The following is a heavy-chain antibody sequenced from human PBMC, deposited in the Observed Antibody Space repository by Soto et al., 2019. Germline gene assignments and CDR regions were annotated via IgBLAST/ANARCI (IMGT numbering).Heavy chain of an antibody. J-gene: IGHJ6*02. V-gene: IGHV3-30*19. CDR2: IWYDGSNK. D-gene: IGHD5-18*01. Sequence: QVQLVESGGGVVQPGRSLRLSCAASGFTFSSYGMHWVRQAPGKGLEWVAVIWYDGSNKYYADSVKGRFTISRDNSKNTLYLQMNSLRAEDTAVYYCARELYGYNYYGMDVWGQGTTVTVSS. CDR3: ARELYGYNYYGMDV. CDR1: GFTFSSYG.